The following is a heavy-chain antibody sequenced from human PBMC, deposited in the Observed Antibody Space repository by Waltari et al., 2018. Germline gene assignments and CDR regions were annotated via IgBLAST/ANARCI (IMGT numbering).Heavy chain of an antibody. D-gene: IGHD2-8*01. Sequence: QLQLQESGPGLLKPSETLSLTCTVSGGSISSSRYYWGRIRQPPGKGLEWIGSIYYSGSTYYNPSLKSRVTISVDTSKNQFSLKLSSVTAADTAVYYCARGSVGYCTDGVCFFDYWGQGTLVTVSS. CDR2: IYYSGST. V-gene: IGHV4-39*07. CDR1: GGSISSSRYY. CDR3: ARGSVGYCTDGVCFFDY. J-gene: IGHJ4*02.